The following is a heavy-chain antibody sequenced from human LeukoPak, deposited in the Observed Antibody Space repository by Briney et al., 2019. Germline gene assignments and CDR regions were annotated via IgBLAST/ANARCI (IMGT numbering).Heavy chain of an antibody. D-gene: IGHD4-23*01. CDR1: GGSISSYY. CDR2: IYYSGST. Sequence: SETLSLTCTVSGGSISSYYWSWIRQPPGKGLEWIGYIYYSGSTNYNPSLKSRVTISVDTSKNQFSLKLSSVTAADTTVYYCARSDYGGLYYYGMDVWGQGTTVTVSS. V-gene: IGHV4-59*01. J-gene: IGHJ6*02. CDR3: ARSDYGGLYYYGMDV.